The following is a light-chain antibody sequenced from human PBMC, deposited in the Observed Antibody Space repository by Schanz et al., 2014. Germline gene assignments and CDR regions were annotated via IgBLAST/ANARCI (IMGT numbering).Light chain of an antibody. V-gene: IGKV1-9*01. CDR3: QQYNTYSPWT. CDR2: TAS. Sequence: DIQMTQSPATLSASVGDRVTLTCRASQGISSYLAWYQQKPGKVPKLLIYTASTLQSGVPSRFSGSGSGTEFTLTISSLQPDDFATYYCQQYNTYSPWTFGQGTKVEIK. CDR1: QGISSY. J-gene: IGKJ1*01.